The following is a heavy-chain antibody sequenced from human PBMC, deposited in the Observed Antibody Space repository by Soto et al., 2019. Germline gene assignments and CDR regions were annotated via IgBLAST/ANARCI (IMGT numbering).Heavy chain of an antibody. CDR2: ISSSGSTI. Sequence: EVQLVESGGGLVQPGGSLRLSCAASGFTFSSYEMNWVRQAPGKGLEWVSYISSSGSTIYYADSVKGRSTISRDNAKNSLYLQMNSLRAEDTAVYYCASDPGSYSGSYYVGDAFDIWGQGTMVTVSS. CDR1: GFTFSSYE. J-gene: IGHJ3*02. V-gene: IGHV3-48*03. D-gene: IGHD1-26*01. CDR3: ASDPGSYSGSYYVGDAFDI.